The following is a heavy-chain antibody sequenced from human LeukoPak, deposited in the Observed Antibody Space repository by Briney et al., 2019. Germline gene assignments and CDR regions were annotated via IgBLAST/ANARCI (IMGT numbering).Heavy chain of an antibody. CDR1: GFTFSNAW. V-gene: IGHV3-21*01. D-gene: IGHD6-6*01. Sequence: PGGSLRLSCAASGFTFSNAWMNWVRQAPGKGLEWVSSISTSSSYMYYVDSVKGRFTISRDNAKNSLYLQMNSLRAEDTAVYFCARGPLNEYSSSSGYYYYGVDVWGQGTTVTVSS. CDR2: ISTSSSYM. J-gene: IGHJ6*02. CDR3: ARGPLNEYSSSSGYYYYGVDV.